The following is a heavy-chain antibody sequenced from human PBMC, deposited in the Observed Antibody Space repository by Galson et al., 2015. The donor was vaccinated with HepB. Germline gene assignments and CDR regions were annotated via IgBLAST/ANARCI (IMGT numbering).Heavy chain of an antibody. Sequence: SVKVSCKASGYTFTSYAMHWVRQAPGRRLEWMGWINSGTRNTKYSQKFQGKVTITRDTSASTAYMELSSLRSEDTAVYYCAVKGHSSSWYWEWFDPWGQGTLVTVSS. V-gene: IGHV1-3*01. CDR2: INSGTRNT. D-gene: IGHD6-13*01. CDR3: AVKGHSSSWYWEWFDP. CDR1: GYTFTSYA. J-gene: IGHJ5*02.